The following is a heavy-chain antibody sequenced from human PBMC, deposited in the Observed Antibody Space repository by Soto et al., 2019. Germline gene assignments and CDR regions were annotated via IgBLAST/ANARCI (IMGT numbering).Heavy chain of an antibody. CDR1: GEFFIGYY. J-gene: IGHJ5*02. D-gene: IGHD5-12*01. Sequence: QVHLQQWGAGLLKPSETLSLTCAVYGEFFIGYYWTWLRQPPGKGLEWIGEINHRGSANYNPSLKSRVTISVDTSNNHFSLKLSSVTAADTSVYYCARTDIVTTNCFDPWGQGTLVTVSS. CDR2: INHRGSA. CDR3: ARTDIVTTNCFDP. V-gene: IGHV4-34*02.